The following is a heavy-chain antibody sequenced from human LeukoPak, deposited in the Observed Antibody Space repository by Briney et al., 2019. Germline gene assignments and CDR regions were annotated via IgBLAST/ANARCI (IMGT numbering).Heavy chain of an antibody. CDR3: ARDPGAFPYFFDC. V-gene: IGHV3-23*01. CDR1: GFTYNNYA. Sequence: GGSLRLSCAASGFTYNNYALTWVRQTPGKGLECVSAISGDGVSPYYADSVRGRFTISRDNSKNTLYLQMNSLRVEDTAVYFCARDPGAFPYFFDCWGQGTLVTVSS. D-gene: IGHD4/OR15-4a*01. CDR2: ISGDGVSP. J-gene: IGHJ4*02.